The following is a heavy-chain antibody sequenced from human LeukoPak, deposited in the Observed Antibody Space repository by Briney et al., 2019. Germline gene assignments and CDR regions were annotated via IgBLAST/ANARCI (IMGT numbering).Heavy chain of an antibody. J-gene: IGHJ4*02. CDR3: ARGDFDWLLFPY. D-gene: IGHD3-9*01. CDR1: GGSISSYY. V-gene: IGHV4-59*01. Sequence: SGTLSLTCTVSGGSISSYYWSWIRQPPGKGLEWIGYIYYSGSTNYNPSLKSRVTISVDTSKNQFSLKLSSVTAADTAVYYCARGDFDWLLFPYWGQGTLVTVSS. CDR2: IYYSGST.